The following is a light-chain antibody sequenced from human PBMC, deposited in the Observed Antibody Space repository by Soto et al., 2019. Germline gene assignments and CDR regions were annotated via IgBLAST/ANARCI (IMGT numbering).Light chain of an antibody. CDR3: QQYYATPWT. CDR2: WSS. V-gene: IGKV4-1*01. J-gene: IGKJ1*01. CDR1: QRLTFVSNNQSH. Sequence: IVMTQSPESLTVSLGGGATLNCWSNQRLTFVSNNQSHLAWYQQKTGQAPKLLLSWSSARESGVPDRFSGSGSGTHFTLTITNLQAEDVAIYYCQQYYATPWTFGPGTKVEI.